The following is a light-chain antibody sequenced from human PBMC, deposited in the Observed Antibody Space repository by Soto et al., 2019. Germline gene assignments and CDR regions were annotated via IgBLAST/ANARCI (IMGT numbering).Light chain of an antibody. CDR3: QQYNSWPPIT. J-gene: IGKJ5*01. Sequence: EIVMTQSPGTLSVSPGEGATLFCRASQSVRTKLAWYQQRAGQAPRLLMYGASTRATGIPDRFSGSGSGTEFTLTISSLQSEDFAVCYCQQYNSWPPITFGQGTRLEIK. CDR1: QSVRTK. V-gene: IGKV3-15*01. CDR2: GAS.